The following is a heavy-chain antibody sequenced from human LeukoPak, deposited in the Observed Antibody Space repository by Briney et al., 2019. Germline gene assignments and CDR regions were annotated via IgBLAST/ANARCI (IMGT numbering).Heavy chain of an antibody. CDR3: ARVGADITMVRGVIPDY. CDR2: ISAYNGNT. Sequence: GASVKVSCKASGYTFTSYGISWVRQAPGQGLEWMGWISAYNGNTNYAQKLQGRVTMTTDTSTSTAYMELRSLRSDDTAVYYCARVGADITMVRGVIPDYWGLGTLVTVSS. D-gene: IGHD3-10*01. CDR1: GYTFTSYG. J-gene: IGHJ4*02. V-gene: IGHV1-18*01.